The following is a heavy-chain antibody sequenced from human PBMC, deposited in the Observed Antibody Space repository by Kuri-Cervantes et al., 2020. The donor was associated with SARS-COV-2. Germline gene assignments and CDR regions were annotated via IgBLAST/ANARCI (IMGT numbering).Heavy chain of an antibody. V-gene: IGHV4-39*01. D-gene: IGHD6-19*01. J-gene: IGHJ4*02. CDR2: IYYSRST. Sequence: PTCTRSGGSISISSYYWGWLRQPPGKRLEGIGSIYYSRSTYYNPSLKSRVTISVDTSKDQFSLKLSSVPAADTAVYYCARKNKQWRGYFDYWGQGTLVTVSS. CDR3: ARKNKQWRGYFDY. CDR1: GGSISISSYY.